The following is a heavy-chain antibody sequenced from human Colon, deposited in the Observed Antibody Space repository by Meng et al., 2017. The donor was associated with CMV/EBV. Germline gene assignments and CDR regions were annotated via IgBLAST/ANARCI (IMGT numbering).Heavy chain of an antibody. CDR2: IYYSGST. D-gene: IGHD6-13*01. J-gene: IGHJ4*02. CDR1: GGPVSDSSYY. V-gene: IGHV4-61*01. CDR3: ARDDSSTWHRNFDL. Sequence: SGGPVSDSSYYWSWIRQAPGRRLEWIGYIYYSGSTNHNPSLKSRVTVSLDKTKNQVSLRLTSVTAADTAVYYCARDDSSTWHRNFDLWGQGMLVTVSS.